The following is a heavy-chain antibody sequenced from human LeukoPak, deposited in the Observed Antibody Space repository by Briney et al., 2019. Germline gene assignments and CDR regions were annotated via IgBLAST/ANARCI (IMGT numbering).Heavy chain of an antibody. CDR1: GYSISSGYY. Sequence: SETLSLTCAVSGYSISSGYYWAWMRQPPGEGLEWIESIYHTGTTYYNPSLKSRVTISVDTSKNQFSLRLSSVTAADTAVYYCASRVDIISDPSYYFDYWGQGTLVTVSS. J-gene: IGHJ4*02. CDR2: IYHTGTT. D-gene: IGHD2-15*01. CDR3: ASRVDIISDPSYYFDY. V-gene: IGHV4-38-2*01.